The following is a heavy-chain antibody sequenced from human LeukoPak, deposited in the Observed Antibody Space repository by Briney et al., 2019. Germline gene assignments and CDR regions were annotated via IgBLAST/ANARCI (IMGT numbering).Heavy chain of an antibody. CDR2: IRYDESKT. CDR3: AREGGYWNYYFDY. Sequence: GGSLRLSCAASGFSFSDYGMHWVRQAPAKGLEWVAFIRYDESKTYYGDSVKGRFTVSRDNSKNTLYLQMDSLRAEDTAVYYCAREGGYWNYYFDYWGQGTLVTVSS. V-gene: IGHV3-30*02. D-gene: IGHD1-7*01. CDR1: GFSFSDYG. J-gene: IGHJ4*02.